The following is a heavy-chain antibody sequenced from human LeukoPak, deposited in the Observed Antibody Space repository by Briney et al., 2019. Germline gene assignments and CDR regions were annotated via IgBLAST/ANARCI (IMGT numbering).Heavy chain of an antibody. V-gene: IGHV5-51*01. CDR1: GYSFTSYW. CDR3: AMASRDGYNQNFDH. CDR2: IYPGDSDT. J-gene: IGHJ4*02. Sequence: GESLKISCKGSGYSFTSYWIGWVRQMPGKGLEWMGIIYPGDSDTRYSPSFQGQVTISADSSTSTAYLQWSSLRASDTAMYYCAMASRDGYNQNFDHWGQGTLVTVSS. D-gene: IGHD5-24*01.